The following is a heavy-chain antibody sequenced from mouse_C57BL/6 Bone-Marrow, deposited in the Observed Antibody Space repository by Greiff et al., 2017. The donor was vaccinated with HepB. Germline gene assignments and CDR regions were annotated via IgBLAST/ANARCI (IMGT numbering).Heavy chain of an antibody. CDR3: ARPPSTGYYFDY. Sequence: EVKLMESGPELVKPGASVKIPCKASGYTFTDYNMDWVKQSHGKSLEWIGDINPNNGGTIYNQKFKGKATLTVDKSSSTAYMELRSLTSEDTAVYYCARPPSTGYYFDYWGQGTTLTVSS. V-gene: IGHV1-18*01. CDR1: GYTFTDYN. D-gene: IGHD5-1*01. CDR2: INPNNGGT. J-gene: IGHJ2*01.